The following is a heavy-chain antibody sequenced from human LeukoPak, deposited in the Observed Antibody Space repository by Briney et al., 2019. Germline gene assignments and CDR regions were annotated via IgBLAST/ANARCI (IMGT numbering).Heavy chain of an antibody. CDR3: ARATPTNWDFDY. D-gene: IGHD7-27*01. J-gene: IGHJ4*02. CDR1: GFAFISYW. V-gene: IGHV3-7*01. Sequence: GGPLRLSCAASGFAFISYWMTWVRQAPGKGLEWVANIKQDGSEKYYVDSVKGRFTISRDNAKNSLYLQMNSLRAEDTAVYYCARATPTNWDFDYWGQGTLVTVSS. CDR2: IKQDGSEK.